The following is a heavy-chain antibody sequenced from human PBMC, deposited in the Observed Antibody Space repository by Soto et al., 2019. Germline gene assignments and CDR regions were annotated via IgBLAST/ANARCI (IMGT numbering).Heavy chain of an antibody. J-gene: IGHJ4*02. D-gene: IGHD6-19*01. Sequence: PVGSLRLSCATSGFPFRNYAMSWVRQTPGKGLEWVSAIDGSGDSTYYADSVKGRFTISRDNSGNTLYLQMDSLRAEDTAVYFCAKDRGWTYYFDYWGQGALVTVSS. CDR2: IDGSGDST. CDR3: AKDRGWTYYFDY. V-gene: IGHV3-23*01. CDR1: GFPFRNYA.